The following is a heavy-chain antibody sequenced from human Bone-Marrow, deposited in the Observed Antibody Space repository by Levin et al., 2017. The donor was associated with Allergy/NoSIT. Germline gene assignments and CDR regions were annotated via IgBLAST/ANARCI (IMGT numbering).Heavy chain of an antibody. V-gene: IGHV4-39*01. D-gene: IGHD3-3*01. Sequence: SETLSLTCTVSGGSISSSSYYWGWIRQPPGKGLEWIGSIYYSGSTYYNPSLKSRVTISVDTSKNQFSLKLSSVTAADTAVYYCATSNTYYDFWSGYYPSNNWFDPWGQGTLVTVSS. J-gene: IGHJ5*02. CDR3: ATSNTYYDFWSGYYPSNNWFDP. CDR1: GGSISSSSYY. CDR2: IYYSGST.